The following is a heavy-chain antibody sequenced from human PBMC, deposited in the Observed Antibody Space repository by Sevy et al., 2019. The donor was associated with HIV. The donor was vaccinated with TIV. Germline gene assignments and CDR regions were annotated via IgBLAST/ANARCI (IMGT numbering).Heavy chain of an antibody. Sequence: GGSLRLSCAASGFTLRSYIMNWVRQAPGRGLEWVSSITGSSSFIFYADSVKGRFTISRDNAKNSLFLQMNSLRAEDTAVYYCARPTSGLSEYEPLDNARFYGMDVWGQGSTVTVSS. D-gene: IGHD1-20*01. CDR2: ITGSSSFI. V-gene: IGHV3-21*01. CDR1: GFTLRSYI. J-gene: IGHJ6*02. CDR3: ARPTSGLSEYEPLDNARFYGMDV.